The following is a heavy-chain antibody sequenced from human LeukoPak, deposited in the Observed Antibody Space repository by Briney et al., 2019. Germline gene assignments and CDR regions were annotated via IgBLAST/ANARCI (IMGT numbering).Heavy chain of an antibody. CDR2: ISGSGGRT. V-gene: IGHV3-23*01. CDR1: GFTFSSYA. CDR3: ARDLGVRYFDWLSRPEPFDI. D-gene: IGHD3-9*01. Sequence: GGSLRLSCAASGFTFSSYAMSWVRQAPGKGLEWVSSISGSGGRTYHADSVKGRFTLSRDNSKNTLYLQMDSLRADDTAVYSCARDLGVRYFDWLSRPEPFDIWGQGTMVTVSS. J-gene: IGHJ3*02.